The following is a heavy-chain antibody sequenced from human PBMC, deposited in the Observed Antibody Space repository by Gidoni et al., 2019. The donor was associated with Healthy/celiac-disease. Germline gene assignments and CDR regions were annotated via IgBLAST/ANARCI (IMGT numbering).Heavy chain of an antibody. V-gene: IGHV3-43*02. D-gene: IGHD3-3*01. CDR3: AKGDFWSGYYSALTYYFDY. J-gene: IGHJ4*02. CDR2: ISGDGGST. Sequence: EVQLVESGGCVVQPGGSLRLSCAASGFTFEDYAMPWVRQAPGKGLEWVSLISGDGGSTYYADSVKGRFTISRDNSKNSLYLQMNSLRTEDTALYYCAKGDFWSGYYSALTYYFDYWGQGTLVTVSS. CDR1: GFTFEDYA.